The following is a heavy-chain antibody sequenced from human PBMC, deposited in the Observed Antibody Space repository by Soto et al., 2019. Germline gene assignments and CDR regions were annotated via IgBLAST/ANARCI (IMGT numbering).Heavy chain of an antibody. J-gene: IGHJ4*02. CDR1: GLTFSSYW. D-gene: IGHD6-19*01. CDR2: ISTDGSVK. Sequence: EVQLVESGGGLVQPGGSLRLSCAASGLTFSSYWMHWVRQAPGKGLVWVSRISTDGSVKTYADSVKGRFTISRDNAKNTLYLQMNSLRTEDTAVYYCARAPYSSGWWGFDYCGQGTLVTVSS. CDR3: ARAPYSSGWWGFDY. V-gene: IGHV3-74*01.